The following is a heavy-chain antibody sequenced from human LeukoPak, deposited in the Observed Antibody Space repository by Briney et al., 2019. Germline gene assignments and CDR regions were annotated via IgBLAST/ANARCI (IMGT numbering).Heavy chain of an antibody. V-gene: IGHV4-34*01. CDR1: GGSFSGYY. CDR2: INHSGST. CDR3: ARGLNRGGAFDI. J-gene: IGHJ3*02. Sequence: PSETLSLTCAVYGGSFSGYYWSWIRQAPGKGLEWIGEINHSGSTNYNPSLKSRVTISVDTSKNQFSLKLSSVTAADTAVYYCARGLNRGGAFDIWGQGAMVTVSS. D-gene: IGHD7-27*01.